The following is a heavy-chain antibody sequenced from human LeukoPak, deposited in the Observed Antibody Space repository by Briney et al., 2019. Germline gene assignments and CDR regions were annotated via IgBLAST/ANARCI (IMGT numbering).Heavy chain of an antibody. V-gene: IGHV3-7*01. J-gene: IGHJ4*02. CDR1: GFTFINYW. CDR2: IKQDGSVY. D-gene: IGHD1-7*01. Sequence: GGSLRLSCAGSGFTFINYWMSWVRQAPGRGLEWVANIKQDGSVYYYVDSVKGRFTISRDNAKSSLYLQMNSLRAEDTAVYYCARDAGITGTTDLDYWGQGTLVTVSS. CDR3: ARDAGITGTTDLDY.